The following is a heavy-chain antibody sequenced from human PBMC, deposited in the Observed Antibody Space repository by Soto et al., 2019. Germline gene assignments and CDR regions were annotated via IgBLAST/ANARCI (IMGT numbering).Heavy chain of an antibody. CDR3: ARRRGSSPFDY. J-gene: IGHJ4*02. CDR1: GGSISSSSYY. CDR2: IYYSGSN. V-gene: IGHV4-39*01. Sequence: QLQLQESGPGLVKPSETLSLTCTVSGGSISSSSYYWGWIRQSPGKGLEWIGNIYYSGSNYYNPSLKSRVNISVDTSKNQFTLKLSSVTAADTAVYYCARRRGSSPFDYWGQGTLVNVSS. D-gene: IGHD1-26*01.